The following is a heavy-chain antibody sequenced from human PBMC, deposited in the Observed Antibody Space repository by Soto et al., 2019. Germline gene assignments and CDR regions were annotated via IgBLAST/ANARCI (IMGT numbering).Heavy chain of an antibody. Sequence: QVQLVQSGTEVKKTGASVRVSCKASGYSFSSYGIIWVRKAPGQGLEWMGGINADNGKTEYAQNLQGRVTLTTDTSTRTAYMDLRRLTFDDTAVYYCASTIVVLPAEMESTPWVYWGQGTLVIVSS. CDR2: INADNGKT. D-gene: IGHD2-2*01. J-gene: IGHJ4*02. CDR1: GYSFSSYG. CDR3: ASTIVVLPAEMESTPWVY. V-gene: IGHV1-18*01.